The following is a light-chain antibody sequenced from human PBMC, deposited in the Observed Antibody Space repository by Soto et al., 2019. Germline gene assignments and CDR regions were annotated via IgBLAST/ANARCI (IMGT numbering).Light chain of an antibody. CDR2: DVT. Sequence: QSALTQPASVSGSPGQSITISCTGTSGDVGGYNYVFWYQQYAGKAPKLIIYDVTNRPSGVSNHFSGSKSGNTASLTISGLQAEDEADYYCSSYSSISTVVFGGGTKLTVL. CDR3: SSYSSISTVV. V-gene: IGLV2-14*01. CDR1: SGDVGGYNY. J-gene: IGLJ2*01.